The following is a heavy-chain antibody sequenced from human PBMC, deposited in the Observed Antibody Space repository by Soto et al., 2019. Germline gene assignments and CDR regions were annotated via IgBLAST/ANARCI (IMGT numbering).Heavy chain of an antibody. V-gene: IGHV4-4*02. CDR3: ARATAVADAIVYGLDV. CDR2: IHHSGST. J-gene: IGHJ6*02. D-gene: IGHD2-21*02. Sequence: QVQLQESGPGLVKPSGTLSLSCAVSGDSISRRNWWSWVRQSPGQGLEWIGEIHHSGSTNYNLSHKSRVTISIDKSKHHFSLSLTSVTAADTAVYYCARATAVADAIVYGLDVWGQGTAVTVSS. CDR1: GDSISRRNW.